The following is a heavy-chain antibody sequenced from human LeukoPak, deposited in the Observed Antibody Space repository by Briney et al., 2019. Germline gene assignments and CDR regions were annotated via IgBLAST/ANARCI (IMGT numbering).Heavy chain of an antibody. V-gene: IGHV4-4*01. CDR3: ARGPYCSGGSCHFAY. Sequence: SGTLSLTCAVSGGSISSSNWWIWVRQPPGKGLEWIGEIYHSGSTNYNPSLKSRVTISVDKSKNQFSLKLTSVTAADTAVYCCARGPYCSGGSCHFAYWGQGTLVTVS. D-gene: IGHD2-15*01. CDR2: IYHSGST. J-gene: IGHJ4*02. CDR1: GGSISSSNW.